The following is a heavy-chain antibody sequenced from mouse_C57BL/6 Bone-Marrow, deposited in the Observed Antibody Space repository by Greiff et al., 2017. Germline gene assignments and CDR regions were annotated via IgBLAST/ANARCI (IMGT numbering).Heavy chain of an antibody. V-gene: IGHV1-81*01. CDR2: IYPRSGNT. CDR3: ARSLLLAY. CDR1: GYTFTSYG. Sequence: QVQLKESGAELARPGASVKLSCKASGYTFTSYGISWVKQRTGQGLGWIGEIYPRSGNTYYNEKFKGKATLTADKSSSTAYMELRSLTSEDSAVYFCARSLLLAYWGQGTLVTVSA. D-gene: IGHD1-1*01. J-gene: IGHJ3*01.